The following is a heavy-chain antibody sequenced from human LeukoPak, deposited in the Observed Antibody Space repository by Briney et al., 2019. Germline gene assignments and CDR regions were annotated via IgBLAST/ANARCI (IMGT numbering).Heavy chain of an antibody. V-gene: IGHV3-20*03. Sequence: GGSLTLSYAASGFNYHDYGLSLVPQAPGKGPEWDSGINWNGDSTRYAVSLKCRFTISRDNAKNTLYLQMNSLRGEDTAVYYCARDKYYDFWSGYDACFDYWGQGTLVTVSS. CDR1: GFNYHDYG. D-gene: IGHD3-3*01. J-gene: IGHJ4*02. CDR3: ARDKYYDFWSGYDACFDY. CDR2: INWNGDST.